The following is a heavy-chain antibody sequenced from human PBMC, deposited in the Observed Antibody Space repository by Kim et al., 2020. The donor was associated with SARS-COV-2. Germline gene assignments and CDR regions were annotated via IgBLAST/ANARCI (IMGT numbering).Heavy chain of an antibody. Sequence: GGSLRLSCAASGFTFDDYAMHWVRQAPGKGLEWVSLISGDGGSTYYADSVKGRFTISRDNSKNSLYLQMNSLRTEDTALYYCAKEFRPRSGSFSGYPTPHYFQHWGQGTLVTVSS. D-gene: IGHD3-10*01. J-gene: IGHJ1*01. CDR1: GFTFDDYA. CDR2: ISGDGGST. CDR3: AKEFRPRSGSFSGYPTPHYFQH. V-gene: IGHV3-43*02.